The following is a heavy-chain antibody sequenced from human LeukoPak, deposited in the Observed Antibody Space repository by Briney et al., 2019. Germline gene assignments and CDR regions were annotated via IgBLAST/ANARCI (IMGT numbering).Heavy chain of an antibody. CDR3: ARDGGIIRFGGQDV. CDR1: GFTFSSYW. CDR2: MNRDGSEK. D-gene: IGHD3-16*01. Sequence: GGSLRLSCAASGFTFSSYWMSWVRQAPGKGLEWVANMNRDGSEKNYVDSIKGRFTISRDNAANSLYLQMNSLRVEDTAVYYCARDGGIIRFGGQDVWGQGTAVIVS. V-gene: IGHV3-7*01. J-gene: IGHJ6*02.